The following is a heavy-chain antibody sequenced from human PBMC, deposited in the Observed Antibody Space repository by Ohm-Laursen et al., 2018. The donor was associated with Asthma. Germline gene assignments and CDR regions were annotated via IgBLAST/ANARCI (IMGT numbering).Heavy chain of an antibody. CDR1: GGSISSGGYY. D-gene: IGHD4-17*01. CDR3: ASAIVDYGDYWYFDL. CDR2: IYYSGST. J-gene: IGHJ2*01. Sequence: TLSLTCTVSGGSISSGGYYWSWIRQHPGKGLEWIGYIYYSGSTYYNPSLKSRVTISVDKSKNQFSLKLSSVTAADTAVYYCASAIVDYGDYWYFDLWGRGTLVTVSS. V-gene: IGHV4-31*03.